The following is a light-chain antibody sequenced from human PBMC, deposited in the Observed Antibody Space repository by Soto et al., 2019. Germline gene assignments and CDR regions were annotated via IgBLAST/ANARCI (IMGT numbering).Light chain of an antibody. CDR2: STI. Sequence: QTVVTQEPSFSVSPGGTVTLTCGLNSGSVSTTYYPSWFQQTPGQAPRTLIYSTITRSSGVPDRFSGSILGNKAALPITGAQADDESDYYCVLYMGSGFWVFGGGTKLTVL. J-gene: IGLJ3*02. CDR1: SGSVSTTYY. CDR3: VLYMGSGFWV. V-gene: IGLV8-61*01.